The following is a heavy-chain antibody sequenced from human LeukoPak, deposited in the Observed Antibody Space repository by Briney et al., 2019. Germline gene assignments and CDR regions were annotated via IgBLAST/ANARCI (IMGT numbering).Heavy chain of an antibody. V-gene: IGHV1-18*01. D-gene: IGHD2-2*01. CDR1: GYTFTSYD. J-gene: IGHJ3*02. CDR3: ARDRCSSTSCYLPDAFDI. CDR2: ISAYNCNT. Sequence: GASVKVSCKASGYTFTSYDISWVRQAPGQGLEWMGWISAYNCNTNYAQKLQGRVTITTNTSTSTAYMELRSLRSDDTAVYYCARDRCSSTSCYLPDAFDIWGQGTMVTVSS.